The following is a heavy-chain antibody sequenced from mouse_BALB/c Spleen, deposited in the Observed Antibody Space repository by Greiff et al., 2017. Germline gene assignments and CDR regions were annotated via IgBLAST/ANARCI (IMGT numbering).Heavy chain of an antibody. CDR1: GFTFNTYA. V-gene: IGHV10-1*02. CDR2: IRSKSNNYAT. D-gene: IGHD6-1*01. J-gene: IGHJ3*01. CDR3: VRSALGEVQAWFAY. Sequence: EVKLVESGGGLVQPKGSLKLSCAASGFTFNTYAMNWVRQAPGKGLEWVARIRSKSNNYATYYADSVKDRFTISRDDSQSMLYLQMNNLKTEDTAMYYCVRSALGEVQAWFAYWGQGTLVTVSA.